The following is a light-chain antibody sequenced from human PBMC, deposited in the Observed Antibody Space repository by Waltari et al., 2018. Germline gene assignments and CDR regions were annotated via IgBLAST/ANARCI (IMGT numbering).Light chain of an antibody. CDR1: SLKPYF. Sequence: SSELTQDPAVSVAVGQTVRITCQGDSLKPYFARWYKQKPGQAPLLVIYGRPDLPSGIPDRFFGASTGDKSSLTITGAQAEDEADYFCNCRDSRGNHRFGGGTKLTVL. CDR2: GRP. CDR3: NCRDSRGNHR. J-gene: IGLJ2*01. V-gene: IGLV3-19*01.